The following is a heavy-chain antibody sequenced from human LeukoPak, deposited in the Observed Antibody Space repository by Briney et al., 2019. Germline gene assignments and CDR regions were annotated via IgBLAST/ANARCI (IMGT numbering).Heavy chain of an antibody. Sequence: ASVKVSCKASGYRFTGYYIHWVRQAPGQGLEWMGRINPHSGDTTYAQKFHGRVTLTTDTSISTAYMELGRLRYDDTAVYYCARDESGHWSDPWGQGSLVTVSS. J-gene: IGHJ5*02. V-gene: IGHV1-2*06. CDR1: GYRFTGYY. CDR3: ARDESGHWSDP. CDR2: INPHSGDT.